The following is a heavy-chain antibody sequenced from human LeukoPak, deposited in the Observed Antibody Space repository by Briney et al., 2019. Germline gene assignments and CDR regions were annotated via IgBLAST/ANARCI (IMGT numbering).Heavy chain of an antibody. CDR2: IYYSGST. CDR3: VRYEQIVLMVYEGGWVDY. V-gene: IGHV4-39*01. Sequence: SETLSLTCTVSGGSISSSSYYWGWIRQPPGKGLEWIGSIYYSGSTYYNPSLKSRVTISVDTSKNQFSLKLSSVTAADTAVYYCVRYEQIVLMVYEGGWVDYWGQGTLVTVSS. D-gene: IGHD2-8*01. J-gene: IGHJ4*02. CDR1: GGSISSSSYY.